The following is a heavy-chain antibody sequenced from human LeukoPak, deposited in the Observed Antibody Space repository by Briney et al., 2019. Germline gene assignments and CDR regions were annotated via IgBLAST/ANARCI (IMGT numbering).Heavy chain of an antibody. J-gene: IGHJ4*02. CDR1: GYTFTIYA. CDR3: ARPLKWELLRFDY. D-gene: IGHD1-26*01. V-gene: IGHV1-3*04. Sequence: ASVKVSCKASGYTFTIYAMHWVRQAPGQRLEWMGWINTGNGNTKYSQKFQGRVTITRDTSASTAYMELSSLRSEDTAVYYCARPLKWELLRFDYWGQGTLVTVSS. CDR2: INTGNGNT.